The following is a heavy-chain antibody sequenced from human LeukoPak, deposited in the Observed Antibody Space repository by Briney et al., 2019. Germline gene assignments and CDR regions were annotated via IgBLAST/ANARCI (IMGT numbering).Heavy chain of an antibody. D-gene: IGHD1-26*01. CDR2: IYYSGST. V-gene: IGHV4-59*08. CDR3: ARQGARSPNYYYGVDV. J-gene: IGHJ6*02. CDR1: GGSISSYY. Sequence: SETLSLTCTVSGGSISSYYWSWIRQPPGKGLEWIGYIYYSGSTNYNPSLKSRVTISVDTSKNQFSLKLSSVTAADTAVYYCARQGARSPNYYYGVDVWGQGTTVTVSS.